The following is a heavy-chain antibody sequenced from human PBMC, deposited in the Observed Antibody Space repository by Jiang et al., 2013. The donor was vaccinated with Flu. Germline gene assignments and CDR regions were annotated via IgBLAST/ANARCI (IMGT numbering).Heavy chain of an antibody. D-gene: IGHD4-23*01. Sequence: SGAEVKKPGSSVKVSCKASGGTFSGYTISWVRQAPGQGLEWMGRIIPILGIANYAQKFQGRVTITADKSTSTAYMELSSLRSEDTAVYYCAEGEVDYGGNYMDVWGQGTTVTVSS. V-gene: IGHV1-69*04. CDR3: AEGEVDYGGNYMDV. J-gene: IGHJ6*02. CDR2: IIPILGIA. CDR1: GGTFSGYT.